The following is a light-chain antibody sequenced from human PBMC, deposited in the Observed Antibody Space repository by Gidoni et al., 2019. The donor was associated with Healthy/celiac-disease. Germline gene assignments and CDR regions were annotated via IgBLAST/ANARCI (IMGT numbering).Light chain of an antibody. CDR2: TVS. V-gene: IGKV2-40*01. CDR3: MQRMEFPSIT. CDR1: QSLLDSDDGNTY. Sequence: DMVMTQTPLSLPVTPGAPASISCRSSQSLLDSDDGNTYLDWYLQKPGQSPQLLIYTVSYRASGVPDRFSGSVSGTDFTLKISRVEAEDVGVYYCMQRMEFPSITFGQGTRLEIK. J-gene: IGKJ5*01.